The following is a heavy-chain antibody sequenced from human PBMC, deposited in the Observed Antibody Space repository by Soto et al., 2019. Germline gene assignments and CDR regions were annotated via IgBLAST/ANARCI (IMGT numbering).Heavy chain of an antibody. D-gene: IGHD6-19*01. Sequence: SETLSLTCFVSGYSITAGGYYWSWIRHHPGKGLEWIGSFYSSGSIIYNPSLRSRVSISGDTPSNQFSMSLTSVTAADTARYYCARMYSSGSGWFHPWGQGTLVTVSS. CDR1: GYSITAGGYY. J-gene: IGHJ5*02. CDR3: ARMYSSGSGWFHP. V-gene: IGHV4-31*03. CDR2: FYSSGSI.